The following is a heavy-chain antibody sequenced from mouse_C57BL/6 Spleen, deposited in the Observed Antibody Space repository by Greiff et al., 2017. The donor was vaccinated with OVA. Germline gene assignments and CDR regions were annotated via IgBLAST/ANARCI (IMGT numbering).Heavy chain of an antibody. V-gene: IGHV1-18*01. CDR2: INPNNGGT. D-gene: IGHD2-3*01. J-gene: IGHJ4*01. CDR1: GYTFTDYN. CDR3: ARWGKIWLLRDYAMDY. Sequence: VQLQQSGPELVKPGASVKIPCKASGYTFTDYNMDWVKQSHGKSLEWIGDINPNNGGTIYNQQFKGKATLTVDQSSSTAYMELRSLTSEDTAVYYGARWGKIWLLRDYAMDYWGQGTSVTVSS.